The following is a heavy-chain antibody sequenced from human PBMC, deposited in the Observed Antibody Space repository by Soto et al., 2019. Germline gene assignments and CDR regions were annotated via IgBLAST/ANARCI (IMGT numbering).Heavy chain of an antibody. CDR3: ARGLTTVTTVRYFDY. CDR2: INHSGST. Sequence: PSETLSLTCAVYGGSFSGYYWSWIRQPPGKGLEWIGEINHSGSTNYNPSLKSRVTISVDTSKNQFSLKLSSVTAADTAVYYCARGLTTVTTVRYFDYWGQGTLVTSPQ. D-gene: IGHD4-17*01. J-gene: IGHJ4*02. CDR1: GGSFSGYY. V-gene: IGHV4-34*01.